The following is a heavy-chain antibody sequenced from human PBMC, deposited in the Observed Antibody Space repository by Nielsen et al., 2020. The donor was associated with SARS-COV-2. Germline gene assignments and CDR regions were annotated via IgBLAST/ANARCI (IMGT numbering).Heavy chain of an antibody. V-gene: IGHV1-18*01. J-gene: IGHJ4*02. CDR1: GYTFTSYG. CDR2: ISAYNGNT. Sequence: ASVKVSCKASGYTFTSYGISWVRQAPGQGLEWMGWISAYNGNTNYAQKLQGRVTMTTDTSTSTAYMELRSLRSDDTAVYYCARVLAVAGTGIYFDYWGQGTLVTVPS. D-gene: IGHD6-19*01. CDR3: ARVLAVAGTGIYFDY.